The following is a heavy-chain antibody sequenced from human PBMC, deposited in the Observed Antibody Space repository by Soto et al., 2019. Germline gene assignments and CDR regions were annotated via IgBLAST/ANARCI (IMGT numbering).Heavy chain of an antibody. D-gene: IGHD4-17*01. CDR3: ASPGRWRAVTPFDF. CDR2: IYQTGST. V-gene: IGHV4-39*01. J-gene: IGHJ4*02. CDR1: GGSVSSSSLY. Sequence: QLQLQESGPGLVKHSETLSLTCTVSGGSVSSSSLYWGWIRQPPGKGLEWIGSIYQTGSTYYTPSRKSRVTISVDTSKNQFSLKLNSVTVADTAVYYCASPGRWRAVTPFDFSGQGTLVTVSS.